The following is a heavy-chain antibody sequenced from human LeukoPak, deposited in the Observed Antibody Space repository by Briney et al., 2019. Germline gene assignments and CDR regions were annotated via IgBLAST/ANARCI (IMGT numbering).Heavy chain of an antibody. CDR2: INPNSGGT. V-gene: IGHV1-2*02. Sequence: ASVKVSCKASGYTFTGYYMHWVRQAPGQGLEWMGWINPNSGGTNYAQKFQGRVTMTRDTSISTAYMELSRLRSDDTAVYYCARVPPYYGSPFDYWGRGALVTVSS. CDR1: GYTFTGYY. CDR3: ARVPPYYGSPFDY. J-gene: IGHJ4*02. D-gene: IGHD3-10*01.